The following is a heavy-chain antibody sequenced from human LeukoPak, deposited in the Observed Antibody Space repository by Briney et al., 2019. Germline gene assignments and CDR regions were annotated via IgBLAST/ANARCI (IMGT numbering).Heavy chain of an antibody. Sequence: GGSLRLSCAASGFTFSFSNYAMAWVRQAPGKGLEWVSAISGSGGSTYYADSVKGRFTISRDNSKNTLYLQLNSLRVEDTAVYYCAKDSSGWSKDYWGQGTLVTVSS. V-gene: IGHV3-23*01. CDR3: AKDSSGWSKDY. D-gene: IGHD6-19*01. J-gene: IGHJ4*02. CDR2: ISGSGGST. CDR1: GFTFSFSNYA.